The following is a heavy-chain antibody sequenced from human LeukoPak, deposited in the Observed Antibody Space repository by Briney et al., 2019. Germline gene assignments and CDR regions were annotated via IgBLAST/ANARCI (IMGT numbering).Heavy chain of an antibody. CDR2: ISNGGGST. V-gene: IGHV3-64*01. Sequence: GGSLRLSCAASGFTFSSYAMHWVRQAPGKGLEYVSAISNGGGSTHYANSVKGRFSISRDNSKNTLYLQMGSLRAEDMAVYYCARPYYDIWSAYVYWGQGTLVTVSS. CDR3: ARPYYDIWSAYVY. D-gene: IGHD3-3*01. J-gene: IGHJ4*02. CDR1: GFTFSSYA.